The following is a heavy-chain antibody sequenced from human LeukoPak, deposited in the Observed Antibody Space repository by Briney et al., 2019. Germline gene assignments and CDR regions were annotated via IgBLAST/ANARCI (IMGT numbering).Heavy chain of an antibody. CDR1: GYTFTSYA. CDR3: ARAYRGVWLHFDY. CDR2: ISTYNGNT. Sequence: ASVKVSCKASGYTFTSYAISWLRQAPGQGLEWMGWISTYNGNTDYVKKLQGRVTMTTDTSTSTAFMELRSLRSDDTAVYYCARAYRGVWLHFDYWGQGTLITVSS. D-gene: IGHD3-10*01. V-gene: IGHV1-18*01. J-gene: IGHJ4*02.